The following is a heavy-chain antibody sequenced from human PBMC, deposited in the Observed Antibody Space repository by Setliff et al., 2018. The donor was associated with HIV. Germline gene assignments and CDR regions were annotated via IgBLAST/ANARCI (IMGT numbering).Heavy chain of an antibody. D-gene: IGHD6-6*01. CDR2: IIPIFGTA. V-gene: IGHV1-69*06. CDR1: GGTFSSYA. CDR3: VKNIGGYSSSSVFDY. Sequence: GPQLKVSCKASGGTFSSYAISWVRQAPGQGLEWMGGIIPIFGTANYAQKFQGRVTITADKSTSTAYMELNSLRTEDTALYYCVKNIGGYSSSSVFDYWGQGTLVTVSS. J-gene: IGHJ4*02.